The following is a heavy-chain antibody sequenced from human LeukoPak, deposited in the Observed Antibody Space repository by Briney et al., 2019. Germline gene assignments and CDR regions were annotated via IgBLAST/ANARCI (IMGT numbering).Heavy chain of an antibody. J-gene: IGHJ4*02. CDR3: AREVDTAMAPYFDY. CDR1: GYTFTSYG. CDR2: ISAYNGNT. V-gene: IGHV1-18*01. Sequence: ASVKVSCKASGYTFTSYGISWVRQAPVQGIEWMGWISAYNGNTNYAQKLQGRVTMTTDTSTSTAYMELRSLRSDDTAVYYCAREVDTAMAPYFDYWGQGTLVTVSS. D-gene: IGHD5-18*01.